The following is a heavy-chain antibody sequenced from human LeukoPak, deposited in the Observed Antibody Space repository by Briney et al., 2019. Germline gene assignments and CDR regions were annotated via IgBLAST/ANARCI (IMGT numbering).Heavy chain of an antibody. CDR2: IYTSGST. CDR1: GGSISSSSYY. J-gene: IGHJ2*01. CDR3: ARGSGSYLHWYFDL. V-gene: IGHV4-61*02. D-gene: IGHD1-26*01. Sequence: SETLSLTCTVSGGSISSSSYYWGWIRQPPGKGLEWIGRIYTSGSTNYNPSLKSRVTISVDTSKNQFSLKLSPVTAADTAVYYCARGSGSYLHWYFDLWGRGTLVTVSS.